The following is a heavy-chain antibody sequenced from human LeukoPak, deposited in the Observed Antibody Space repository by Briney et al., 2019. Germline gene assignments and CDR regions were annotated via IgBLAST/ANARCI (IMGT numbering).Heavy chain of an antibody. CDR3: AREFSGPEQLY. CDR1: GYTFTSYG. D-gene: IGHD6-13*01. CDR2: INTNTGNP. Sequence: ASVKVSCKASGYTFTSYGISWVRQAPGRGLEWMGWINTNTGNPTYAQGFTGRFVFSLDTSVSTAYLQISSLKAEDTAVYYCAREFSGPEQLYWGQGTLVTVSS. J-gene: IGHJ4*02. V-gene: IGHV7-4-1*02.